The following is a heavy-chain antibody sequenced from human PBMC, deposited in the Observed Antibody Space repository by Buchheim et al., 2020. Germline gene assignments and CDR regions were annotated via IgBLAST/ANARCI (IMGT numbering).Heavy chain of an antibody. Sequence: EVQLVESGGGLVQPGGSLRLSCAASGFTFSSYWMSWVRQAPGKGLEWVANIKQDGSEKYYVDSVKGRFTISRDTAKNSLYLQMNSLRAEDTAVYYCATDFWSGYYEFVDYWGQGTL. CDR3: ATDFWSGYYEFVDY. D-gene: IGHD3-3*01. V-gene: IGHV3-7*01. CDR2: IKQDGSEK. J-gene: IGHJ4*02. CDR1: GFTFSSYW.